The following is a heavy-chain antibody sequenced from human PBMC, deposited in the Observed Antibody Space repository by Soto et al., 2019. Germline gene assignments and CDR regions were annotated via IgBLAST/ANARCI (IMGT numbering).Heavy chain of an antibody. J-gene: IGHJ6*02. V-gene: IGHV1-2*02. D-gene: IGHD2-21*02. CDR1: GCSFTDDY. CDR3: ARAVYCGDDCYSYGKDV. CDR2: INPHSGSK. Sequence: ASLKVSCKTSGCSFTDDYLHWVRQAPGQGLEWVGWINPHSGSKNFAQKFLGRVSMTRETSISTAYMELFSLTSDDTAIYYCARAVYCGDDCYSYGKDVWGQGTTVTVSS.